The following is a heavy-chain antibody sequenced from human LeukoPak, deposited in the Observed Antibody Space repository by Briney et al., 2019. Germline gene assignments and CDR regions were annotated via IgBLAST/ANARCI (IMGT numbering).Heavy chain of an antibody. J-gene: IGHJ4*02. Sequence: GGSLRLSCAASGFIFSTYGMHWVRQAPGKGLEWVAFIRSDGSDKSYAGSVVGRFTISRDNSRNTLHLQMNTLRADDTAVYYCGKHDSSSYYWGQGTLVTVSS. D-gene: IGHD3-22*01. V-gene: IGHV3-30*02. CDR1: GFIFSTYG. CDR3: GKHDSSSYY. CDR2: IRSDGSDK.